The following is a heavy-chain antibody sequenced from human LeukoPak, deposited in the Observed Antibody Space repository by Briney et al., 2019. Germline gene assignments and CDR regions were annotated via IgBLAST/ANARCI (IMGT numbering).Heavy chain of an antibody. Sequence: GGSLRLSCAASGFTFSSYGMHWVRQAPGKGLEWVAFIRYDGSNKYYADSVKGRFTISRDNSKNTLYLQMNSLRAEDTAVYYCAKDWSPRIAARLVGCYMDVWGKGTTVTVSS. V-gene: IGHV3-30*02. CDR2: IRYDGSNK. D-gene: IGHD6-6*01. CDR1: GFTFSSYG. J-gene: IGHJ6*03. CDR3: AKDWSPRIAARLVGCYMDV.